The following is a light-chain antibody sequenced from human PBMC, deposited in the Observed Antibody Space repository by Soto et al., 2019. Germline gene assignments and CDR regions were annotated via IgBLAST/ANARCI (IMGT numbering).Light chain of an antibody. CDR2: KAS. J-gene: IGKJ1*01. CDR1: QSISSW. Sequence: DIQMTQSPSTLSASVGDRVTITCRASQSISSWLAWYQQKPGKAPKLLIYKASTLKSGVPSRFSGSGSGTEFTLTISSLQPEDFATYYCQQYNSYSWTFGQGTKVDI. CDR3: QQYNSYSWT. V-gene: IGKV1-5*03.